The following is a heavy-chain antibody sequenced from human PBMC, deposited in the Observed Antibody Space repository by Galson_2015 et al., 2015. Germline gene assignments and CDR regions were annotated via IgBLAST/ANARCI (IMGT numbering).Heavy chain of an antibody. CDR1: GYSFTSYW. Sequence: QSGAEVKKPGESLKISCKGSGYSFTSYWIGWVRQMPGKGLEWMGIIYPGDSDTRYSPSFQGRVTISVDKSSRTAYLQWSSLKASDTAMYYCARKAGGGDYESINWFDTWGQGTLVTVSS. D-gene: IGHD4-17*01. V-gene: IGHV5-51*01. CDR2: IYPGDSDT. J-gene: IGHJ5*02. CDR3: ARKAGGGDYESINWFDT.